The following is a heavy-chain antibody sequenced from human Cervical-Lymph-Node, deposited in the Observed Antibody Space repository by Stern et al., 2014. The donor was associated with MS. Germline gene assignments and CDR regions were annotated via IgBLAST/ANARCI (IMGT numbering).Heavy chain of an antibody. D-gene: IGHD4-17*01. Sequence: QVQLLESGAEVRKPGASVKVSCKVSGYTLSELSIHWVRQAPGKGLEWMGGFEPEDGGTIYAQKFQGRVAMTEDTSRDTAYMDLSSLRSEDTAVYYCATLRGDYGDFKWLDSWGQGTLVTVSS. J-gene: IGHJ5*01. CDR1: GYTLSELS. V-gene: IGHV1-24*01. CDR3: ATLRGDYGDFKWLDS. CDR2: FEPEDGGT.